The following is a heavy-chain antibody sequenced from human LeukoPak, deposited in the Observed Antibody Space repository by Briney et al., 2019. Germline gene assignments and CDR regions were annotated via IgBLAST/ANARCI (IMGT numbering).Heavy chain of an antibody. J-gene: IGHJ4*02. Sequence: ASVKVSCKASGYTFTSYGISWVRQAPGQGLEWMGWISAYNGNTNYAQKLQGRVTMTTDTSTSTAYMVLRSLRSDDTAVYYCARDLRGYSYGPFDYWGQGTLDTVSS. CDR3: ARDLRGYSYGPFDY. CDR2: ISAYNGNT. CDR1: GYTFTSYG. D-gene: IGHD5-18*01. V-gene: IGHV1-18*01.